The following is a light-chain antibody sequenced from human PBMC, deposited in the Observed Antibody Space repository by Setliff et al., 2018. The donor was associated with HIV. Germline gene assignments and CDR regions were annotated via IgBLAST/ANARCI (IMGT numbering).Light chain of an antibody. CDR1: SSDVGGYNY. Sequence: LTQPASVSGSPGQSITISCTGTSSDVGGYNYVSWYQQHPGKAPKVIIYQVSNRPSGISDRFSGSKSGNTASLTISGLQAEDEADYYCNSYASTSSFVFGTGTKVTVL. CDR2: QVS. J-gene: IGLJ1*01. CDR3: NSYASTSSFV. V-gene: IGLV2-14*01.